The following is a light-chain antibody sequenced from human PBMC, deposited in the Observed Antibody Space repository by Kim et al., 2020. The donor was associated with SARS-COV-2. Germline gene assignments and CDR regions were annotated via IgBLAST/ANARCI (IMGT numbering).Light chain of an antibody. CDR3: ISYTSSNINYV. J-gene: IGLJ1*01. CDR1: SSGVGGYDY. V-gene: IGLV2-14*03. Sequence: QSITISCTGTSSGVGGYDYVSWYQQQPGKAHRLIIYDVNKRPSGVSTHFSGSKSGNTASLKISGLRAEDEGDYFCISYTSSNINYVFGTGTKVTVL. CDR2: DVN.